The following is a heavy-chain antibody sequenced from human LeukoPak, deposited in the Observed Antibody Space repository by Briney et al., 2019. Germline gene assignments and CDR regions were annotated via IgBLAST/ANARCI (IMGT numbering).Heavy chain of an antibody. D-gene: IGHD6-19*01. V-gene: IGHV3-23*01. J-gene: IGHJ5*01. CDR3: ARLYSSGWYGS. Sequence: GGSLRLSCAAAGFTFSSYAMSWVRQAPGKGLEWVSAISGSGTTTYYADSVKGRFTISRENSKNTLYLQMNSLRAEDTAVYYCARLYSSGWYGSWGQGTVVTVSS. CDR2: ISGSGTTT. CDR1: GFTFSSYA.